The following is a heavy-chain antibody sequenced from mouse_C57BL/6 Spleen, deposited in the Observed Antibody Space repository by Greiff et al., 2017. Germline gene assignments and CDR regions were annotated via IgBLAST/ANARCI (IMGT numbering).Heavy chain of an antibody. CDR2: IDPPDSYT. CDR1: GYTFTSYW. J-gene: IGHJ4*01. D-gene: IGHD1-1*01. V-gene: IGHV1-69*01. CDR3: ARGVGDY. Sequence: VQLQQPGAELVMPGASVKLSCKASGYTFTSYWMHWVKQRPGQGLEWIGEIDPPDSYTNYNQKFKGKSTLTVDKSSSTAYMQLRSLASEDSAVYYCARGVGDYWGQGTSVTVFS.